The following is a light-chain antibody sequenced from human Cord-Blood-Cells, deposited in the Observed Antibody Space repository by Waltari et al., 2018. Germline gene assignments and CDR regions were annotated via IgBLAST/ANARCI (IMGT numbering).Light chain of an antibody. CDR3: AAWDDSLKV. J-gene: IGLJ3*02. CDR2: YDD. CDR1: SSNIGNNP. Sequence: QSVLTQPPSVSEAPRQRVTISCSGSSSNIGNNPVNWYQQLPGKAPKLLIYYDDLLPSGVSDRFSGSKSGTSASLAISGLQSEDEADYYCAAWDDSLKVFGGGTKLTVL. V-gene: IGLV1-36*01.